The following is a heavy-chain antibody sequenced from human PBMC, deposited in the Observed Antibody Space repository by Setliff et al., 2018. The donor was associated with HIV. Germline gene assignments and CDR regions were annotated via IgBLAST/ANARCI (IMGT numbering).Heavy chain of an antibody. CDR1: GFTLSSSH. D-gene: IGHD3-16*01. CDR3: AKGVKWLDP. CDR2: IYSDGRT. V-gene: IGHV3-53*01. Sequence: GGSLRLSCAASGFTLSSSHMTWVRQAPGKGLEWVSFIYSDGRTHYADSVRGLFTVSRDNSKNMMHLQMNGLRPEDTAVYYCAKGVKWLDPWGQGTLVTVSS. J-gene: IGHJ5*02.